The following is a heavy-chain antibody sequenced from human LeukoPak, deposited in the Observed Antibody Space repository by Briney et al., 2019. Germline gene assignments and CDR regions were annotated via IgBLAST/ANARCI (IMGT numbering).Heavy chain of an antibody. J-gene: IGHJ4*02. V-gene: IGHV1-2*02. CDR1: GYTFTGYY. D-gene: IGHD2-2*01. CDR3: ARANPLYCSSTTCLFDY. Sequence: ASVTVSCKASGYTFTGYYMHWVRQAPRQGCEWMGWINPNSGDTNYAQKIQGRDTMTRDTSISTAHMEQSRLRSDDTAVYYCARANPLYCSSTTCLFDYWGQGTLVTVSS. CDR2: INPNSGDT.